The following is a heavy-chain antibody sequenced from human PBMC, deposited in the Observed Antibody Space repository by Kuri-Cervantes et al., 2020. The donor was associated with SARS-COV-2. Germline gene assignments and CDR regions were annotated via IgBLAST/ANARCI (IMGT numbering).Heavy chain of an antibody. D-gene: IGHD2-21*01. V-gene: IGHV3-30-3*01. Sequence: GESLKISCAASGFTFSRYAMHWVRQAPGKGLEWVAVISYDGSKKDYTASGKGRFTISRDNSQNTLYLQMKSLRTEDTALYYCARDRVGVHDSWGQGTLVTVSS. CDR2: ISYDGSKK. CDR1: GFTFSRYA. J-gene: IGHJ4*02. CDR3: ARDRVGVHDS.